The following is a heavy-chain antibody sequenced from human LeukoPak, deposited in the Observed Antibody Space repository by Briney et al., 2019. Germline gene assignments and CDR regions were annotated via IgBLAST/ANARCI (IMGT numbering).Heavy chain of an antibody. D-gene: IGHD6-19*01. CDR2: INPNSGGT. CDR1: GYAFTAYY. Sequence: ASVKVSCKASGYAFTAYYMHWVRQAPGQGLEWMGWINPNSGGTDYAQKFQDRVTMTRDTSINTAYIELSRLTSDDTAVYYCARETIAVAGRFHYWGQGTLVTVSS. V-gene: IGHV1-2*02. J-gene: IGHJ4*02. CDR3: ARETIAVAGRFHY.